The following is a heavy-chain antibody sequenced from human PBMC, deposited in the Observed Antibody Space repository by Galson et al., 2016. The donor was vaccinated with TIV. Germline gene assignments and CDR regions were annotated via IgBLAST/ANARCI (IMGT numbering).Heavy chain of an antibody. CDR1: GGTFSSYA. J-gene: IGHJ6*03. Sequence: SVKVSCKASGGTFSSYAISWVRQAPGQGLEWMGGIIPIFGTANYAQKFQGRVTITADESTSTDYMELSILKSEATAVFYCARSEYSYGKYYYYYYMDVWGKGTTVIVSS. V-gene: IGHV1-69*13. CDR2: IIPIFGTA. CDR3: ARSEYSYGKYYYYYYMDV. D-gene: IGHD5-18*01.